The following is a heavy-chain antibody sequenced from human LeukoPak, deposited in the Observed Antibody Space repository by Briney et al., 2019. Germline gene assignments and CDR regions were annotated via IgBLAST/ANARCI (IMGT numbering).Heavy chain of an antibody. Sequence: GSLRLSCAASGFTVSSNYMSWVRQAPGKGLEWIGSIYYSGSTYYNPSLKSRVTISVDTSKNQFSLKLSSVTAADTAVYYCAREGLNMVRGVIPKEAWGWFDPWGQGTLVTVPS. CDR1: GFTVSSNY. V-gene: IGHV4-38-2*02. J-gene: IGHJ5*02. CDR3: AREGLNMVRGVIPKEAWGWFDP. CDR2: IYYSGST. D-gene: IGHD3-10*01.